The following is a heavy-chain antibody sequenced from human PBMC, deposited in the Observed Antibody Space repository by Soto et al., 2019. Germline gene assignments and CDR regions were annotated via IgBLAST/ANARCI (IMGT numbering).Heavy chain of an antibody. Sequence: PGGSLRLSCAASGFTFSSYAMSWVRQAPGKGLEWVSAISGSGGSTYYADSVKGRFTISRDNPKNTLYLQMNSLRAEDTAVYYCAKATIAVAVTLSDYWGQGTRVTVSS. D-gene: IGHD6-19*01. CDR1: GFTFSSYA. V-gene: IGHV3-23*01. J-gene: IGHJ4*02. CDR2: ISGSGGST. CDR3: AKATIAVAVTLSDY.